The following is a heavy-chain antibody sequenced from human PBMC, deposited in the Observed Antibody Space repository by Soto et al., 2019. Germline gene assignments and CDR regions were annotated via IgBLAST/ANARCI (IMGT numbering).Heavy chain of an antibody. CDR3: ARDCSSTSCPPHYYYGMDV. CDR2: IYHSGST. D-gene: IGHD2-2*01. J-gene: IGHJ6*02. CDR1: GGSISSSNW. Sequence: SETLSLTCAVSGGSISSSNWWSWVRQPPGKGLEWIGEIYHSGSTNYNPSLKSRVTISVDKSKNQFSLKLSSVTAADTAVYYCARDCSSTSCPPHYYYGMDVWGQGTTVTVSS. V-gene: IGHV4-4*02.